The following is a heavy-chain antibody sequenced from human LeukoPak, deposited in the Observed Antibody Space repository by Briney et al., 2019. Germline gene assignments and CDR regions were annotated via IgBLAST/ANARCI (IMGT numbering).Heavy chain of an antibody. V-gene: IGHV3-74*01. CDR1: GFTFSNYW. Sequence: GGSLRLSCAVSGFTFSNYWMHWVRQAPGKGLVWVSRINSDGINTSYADSVKGRFTISRDNAKNTVYLQMNSLAIEDTAIYYCAKNRWGSVATPDSWGQGTVVTVSS. CDR3: AKNRWGSVATPDS. D-gene: IGHD5-12*01. J-gene: IGHJ4*02. CDR2: INSDGINT.